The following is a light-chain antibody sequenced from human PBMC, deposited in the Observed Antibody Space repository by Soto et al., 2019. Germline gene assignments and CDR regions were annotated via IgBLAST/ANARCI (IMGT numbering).Light chain of an antibody. CDR1: SSDVGGYNF. Sequence: QSALTQPASVSGSPGQSITTSCTGTSSDVGGYNFVSWYQQHPGKAPKFIIYDVRNRPSGVSNRFSGSWSGNTASLTISGLQAEDEADYYCSSYTSSSTVIFGGGTQLTVL. J-gene: IGLJ2*01. CDR3: SSYTSSSTVI. CDR2: DVR. V-gene: IGLV2-14*03.